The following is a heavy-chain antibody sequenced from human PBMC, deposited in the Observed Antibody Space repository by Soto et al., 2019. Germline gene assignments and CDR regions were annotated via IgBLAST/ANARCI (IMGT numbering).Heavy chain of an antibody. J-gene: IGHJ6*02. CDR1: GGSFSGYY. V-gene: IGHV4-34*01. CDR2: INHSGST. CDR3: ARVRGSGWYENYYYYGMDV. D-gene: IGHD6-19*01. Sequence: QVQLQQWGAGLLKPSETLSLTCAVYGGSFSGYYWSWIRQPPGKGLEWIGEINHSGSTNYNPSLRSRVPISVDTSKNQFSLKLSSVTAADTAVYYCARVRGSGWYENYYYYGMDVWGQGTTVTVSS.